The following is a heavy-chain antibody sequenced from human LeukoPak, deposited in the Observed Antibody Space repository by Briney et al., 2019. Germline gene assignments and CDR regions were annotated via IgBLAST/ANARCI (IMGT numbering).Heavy chain of an antibody. Sequence: SETLSLTCTVSGGSISSYYWSWIRQPAGKGLEWIGRIYTSGSTNYNPSLKSRVTMSVDTSKNQFSLKLSSVTDADTAVYYCARDQGEQWLVHFDYWGQGTLVTVSS. CDR3: ARDQGEQWLVHFDY. V-gene: IGHV4-4*07. D-gene: IGHD6-19*01. CDR2: IYTSGST. J-gene: IGHJ4*02. CDR1: GGSISSYY.